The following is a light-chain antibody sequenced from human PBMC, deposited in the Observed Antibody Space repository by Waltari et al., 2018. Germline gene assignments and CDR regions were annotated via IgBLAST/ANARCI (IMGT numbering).Light chain of an antibody. CDR1: SSAVGGYNY. CDR3: SSYAGSNFVV. V-gene: IGLV2-8*01. J-gene: IGLJ2*01. CDR2: EVS. Sequence: QSALAKPPSASGPPGQSVPISCTRTSSAVGGYNYVSWYQQHPGKAPKLMIYEVSKRPSGVPDRFSGSKSGNTASLTVSGLQAEDEAAYYCSSYAGSNFVVFGGGTKVTVL.